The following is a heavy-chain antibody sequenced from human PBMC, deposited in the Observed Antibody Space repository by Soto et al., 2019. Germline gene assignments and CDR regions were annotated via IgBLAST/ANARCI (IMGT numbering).Heavy chain of an antibody. D-gene: IGHD2-2*01. CDR2: ISAYNGNT. V-gene: IGHV1-18*04. CDR1: GYTFTSYG. J-gene: IGHJ4*02. Sequence: VKVSCKASGYTFTSYGISWVRQAPGQGLEWMGWISAYNGNTNYAQKLQGRVTMTTDTSTSTAYMELRSLRSDDTAVYYCARDHCSSTSCSYKNFDYWGQGTLVTVSS. CDR3: ARDHCSSTSCSYKNFDY.